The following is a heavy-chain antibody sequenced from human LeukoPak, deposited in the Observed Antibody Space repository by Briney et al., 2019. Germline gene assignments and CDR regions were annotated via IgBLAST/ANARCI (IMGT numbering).Heavy chain of an antibody. J-gene: IGHJ4*02. D-gene: IGHD5-12*01. CDR3: ARGGYSGYDLSFDY. V-gene: IGHV3-7*01. CDR2: IKQDGSEK. Sequence: PGGSLRLSCAASGFTFSSYWMSWVRQAPGKGLERVANIKQDGSEKHYVDSVKGRFTISRDNAKNSLYLQMNSLRAEDTAVYYCARGGYSGYDLSFDYWGQGTLVTVSS. CDR1: GFTFSSYW.